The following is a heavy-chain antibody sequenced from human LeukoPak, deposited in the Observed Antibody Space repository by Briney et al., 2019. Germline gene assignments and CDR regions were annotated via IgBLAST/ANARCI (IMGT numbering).Heavy chain of an antibody. CDR3: ARDFGGESFDY. V-gene: IGHV3-21*01. D-gene: IGHD4-17*01. CDR1: GFTFSSYS. CDR2: ISSSSSYI. Sequence: GRSLRLSCAASGFTFSSYSMNWVRQAPGKGLEWVSSISSSSSYIYYADSVKGRFTISRDNAKNSLYLQMNSLRAEDTAVYYCARDFGGESFDYWGQGTLVTVSS. J-gene: IGHJ4*02.